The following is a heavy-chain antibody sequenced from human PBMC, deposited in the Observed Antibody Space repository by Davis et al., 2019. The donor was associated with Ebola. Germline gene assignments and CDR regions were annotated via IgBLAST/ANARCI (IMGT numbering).Heavy chain of an antibody. D-gene: IGHD3-16*02. CDR1: GGSFSGYY. CDR3: ARGGSYRPYYFDY. Sequence: PSETLSPTFAVYGGSFSGYYWNWIRQPPGKGLEWIGEINHSGSTTYNPSLKSRVTISLDTSKNKFFLILSSVTAADTAVYYCARGGSYRPYYFDYWGQGTLVTVSS. CDR2: INHSGST. J-gene: IGHJ4*02. V-gene: IGHV4-34*01.